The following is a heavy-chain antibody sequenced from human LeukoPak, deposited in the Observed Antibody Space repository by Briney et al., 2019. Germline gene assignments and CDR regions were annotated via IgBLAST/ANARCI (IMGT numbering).Heavy chain of an antibody. V-gene: IGHV4-61*02. CDR3: ARLLTGPFDY. CDR2: IYTSGST. Sequence: SETLSLTCTVSGGSISSGSYYWSWIRQPAGKGLEWIGRIYTSGSTNYNPSLKSRVTISVDTSKNQFSLKLSSVTAADTAVYYCARLLTGPFDYWGQGTLVTVSS. J-gene: IGHJ4*02. D-gene: IGHD3-9*01. CDR1: GGSISSGSYY.